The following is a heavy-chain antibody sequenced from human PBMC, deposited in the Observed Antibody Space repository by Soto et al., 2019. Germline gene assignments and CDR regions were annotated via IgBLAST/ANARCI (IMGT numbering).Heavy chain of an antibody. J-gene: IGHJ6*02. CDR1: GGTFSSYA. D-gene: IGHD2-2*01. CDR2: IIPISDTT. CDR3: ARSQGSSTSLEIYYYYYYGMDV. V-gene: IGHV1-69*01. Sequence: QVQLVQSGAEVKKPGSSVKVSCKASGGTFSSYAISWVRQAPGQGLEWMGGIIPISDTTNYAKKVQGRVTITADESTSTAYMELSSLRSEDTAVYYCARSQGSSTSLEIYYYYYYGMDVWGQGTTVTVSS.